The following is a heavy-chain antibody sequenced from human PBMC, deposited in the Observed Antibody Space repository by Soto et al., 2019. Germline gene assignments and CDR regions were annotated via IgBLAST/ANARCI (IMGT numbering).Heavy chain of an antibody. V-gene: IGHV3-23*01. J-gene: IGHJ4*02. CDR1: GFTFSGSA. D-gene: IGHD6-19*01. Sequence: GGSLRLSCAASGFTFSGSAMHWVRQASGKGLEWVSGLSGSGTSTYYADSVKGRFTISRDNSRDTLFLQMNSLTADDTAVYYCAKATTNGGWFNPFDSWGQGAL. CDR2: LSGSGTST. CDR3: AKATTNGGWFNPFDS.